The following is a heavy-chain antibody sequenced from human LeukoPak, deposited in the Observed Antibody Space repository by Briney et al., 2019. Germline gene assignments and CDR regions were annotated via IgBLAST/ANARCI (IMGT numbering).Heavy chain of an antibody. CDR2: IHYTGNT. D-gene: IGHD3-16*01. CDR3: ARHFSLGAFDI. Sequence: SENLSLTCTVFGGSISNFWGWIRQPPGKGLEWIGSIHYTGNTYYNASLKSRVTMSVDTSKNQFSLKLSSMTAADTAVYYCARHFSLGAFDIWGQGTMVSVSS. CDR1: GGSISNF. V-gene: IGHV4-39*01. J-gene: IGHJ3*02.